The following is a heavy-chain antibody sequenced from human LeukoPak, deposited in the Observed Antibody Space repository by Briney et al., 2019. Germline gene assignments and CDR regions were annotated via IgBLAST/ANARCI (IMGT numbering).Heavy chain of an antibody. J-gene: IGHJ5*02. Sequence: GGSLRLSCAASGFTFRNFGMHWVRQAPGKGLEWVAFIRYDGSNKYYADSVKGRFTISRDNSKNTLYLQMNSLRAEDTAVYYCAKDPKFLSSGFGTVWFDPWGQGTLVTVSS. D-gene: IGHD6-19*01. V-gene: IGHV3-30*02. CDR2: IRYDGSNK. CDR3: AKDPKFLSSGFGTVWFDP. CDR1: GFTFRNFG.